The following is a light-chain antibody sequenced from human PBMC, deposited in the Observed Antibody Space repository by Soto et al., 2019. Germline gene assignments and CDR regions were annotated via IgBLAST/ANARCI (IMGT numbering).Light chain of an antibody. CDR2: DAS. CDR3: QQFDTFFWT. J-gene: IGKJ1*01. CDR1: QTIDNW. V-gene: IGKV1-5*01. Sequence: DIQMTQSPSTLSASVRDRVTITCRASQTIDNWLAWYQQKPGKAPKLLIYDASRLESGVPSRFSGSGSGTDFTLTITGLQPDDFATYYCQQFDTFFWTFGPGTRVEIK.